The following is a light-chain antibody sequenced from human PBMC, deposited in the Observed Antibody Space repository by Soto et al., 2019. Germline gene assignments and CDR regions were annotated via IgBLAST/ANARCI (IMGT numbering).Light chain of an antibody. CDR2: EVN. CDR3: NSYAGSNIYV. Sequence: QSALTQPPSASGSPGQSVTISCTGTSSDVGGYNFVPWYQHHPGKAPKLIIYEVNKRPSGVPNRFSGSKSGNTASLTVSGLQAEDEADYYCNSYAGSNIYVFGTGTKLTVL. CDR1: SSDVGGYNF. J-gene: IGLJ1*01. V-gene: IGLV2-8*01.